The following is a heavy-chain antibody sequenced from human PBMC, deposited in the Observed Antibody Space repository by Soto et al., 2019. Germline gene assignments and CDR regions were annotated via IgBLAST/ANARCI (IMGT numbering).Heavy chain of an antibody. Sequence: EVQLLESGGGLVQPGGSLRLSCAASGFTFSSYAMRWVRQAPGMGLERVSAISGSGGSTYYADSVKGRFTISRDNSKNTLYLQMNSLRAEDTAVYYCARRGSGSYYDYWGQGTLVTVSS. V-gene: IGHV3-23*01. CDR2: ISGSGGST. CDR1: GFTFSSYA. D-gene: IGHD1-26*01. CDR3: ARRGSGSYYDY. J-gene: IGHJ4*02.